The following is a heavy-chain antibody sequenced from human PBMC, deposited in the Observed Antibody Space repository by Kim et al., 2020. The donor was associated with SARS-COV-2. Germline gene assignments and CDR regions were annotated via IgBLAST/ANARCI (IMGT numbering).Heavy chain of an antibody. V-gene: IGHV3-11*01. Sequence: IYYADSVKGRLTISRDNAKSSLYLQLKSLRAEDTAVYFCARYYYSYGMDVWGQGTTVTVSS. CDR3: ARYYYSYGMDV. CDR2: I. J-gene: IGHJ6*02. D-gene: IGHD3-16*01.